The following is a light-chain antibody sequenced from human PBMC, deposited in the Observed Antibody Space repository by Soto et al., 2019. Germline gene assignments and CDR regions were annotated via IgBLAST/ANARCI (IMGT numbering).Light chain of an antibody. J-gene: IGLJ2*01. V-gene: IGLV1-44*01. CDR2: NNN. Sequence: QSVLTQPPSASGTPGQRVTIFCSGSSSNIGSDTVNWYQQLPGTAPKLLIYNNNQRPSGVPDRFSGSKSDTSASLAISGLQSEDEADYYCAAWGDSLSGHVVFGGGTQLTVL. CDR3: AAWGDSLSGHVV. CDR1: SSNIGSDT.